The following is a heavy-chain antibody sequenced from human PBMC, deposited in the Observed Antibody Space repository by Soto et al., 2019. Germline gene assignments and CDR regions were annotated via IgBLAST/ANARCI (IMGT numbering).Heavy chain of an antibody. V-gene: IGHV1-69*01. CDR2: IIPSLGTP. J-gene: IGHJ4*02. Sequence: QVHLVQSGAEVKKPGSSVKVSCKASGGTFSSDAINWVRQAPGQGLEWMGVIIPSLGTPNYAQKFQGRVTITADETTNAAYMELSSLTSEDTALYYGAGDSSGYWGINYWGQGTLVTVSS. CDR1: GGTFSSDA. CDR3: AGDSSGYWGINY. D-gene: IGHD3-22*01.